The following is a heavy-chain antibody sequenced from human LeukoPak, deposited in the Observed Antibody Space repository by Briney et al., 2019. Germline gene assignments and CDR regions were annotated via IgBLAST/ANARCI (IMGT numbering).Heavy chain of an antibody. V-gene: IGHV1-2*02. Sequence: GGSLRLSCAASGFTFNGYAMHWVRQAPGQGLEWMGWINPNSGGTNYAQKFQGRVTMTRDTSISTAYMELSRLRSDDTAVYYCARDMEVAPRAGPFDIWGQGTMVTVSS. J-gene: IGHJ3*02. CDR1: GFTFNGYA. CDR2: INPNSGGT. D-gene: IGHD2-15*01. CDR3: ARDMEVAPRAGPFDI.